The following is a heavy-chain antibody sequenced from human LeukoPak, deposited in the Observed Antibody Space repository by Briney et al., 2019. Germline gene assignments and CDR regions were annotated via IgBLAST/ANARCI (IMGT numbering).Heavy chain of an antibody. V-gene: IGHV3-33*03. J-gene: IGHJ1*01. CDR2: IWYDGSNK. D-gene: IGHD1-7*01. CDR1: GFTFSSYG. CDR3: AKSLGTGTTAAEYFQH. Sequence: GGSLRLSCAASGFTFSSYGMHWVRQAPGKGLEWVAVIWYDGSNKYYADSVKGRFTISRDKSKNTLYLQMNSLRAEDTAVYYCAKSLGTGTTAAEYFQHWGQGTLVTVSS.